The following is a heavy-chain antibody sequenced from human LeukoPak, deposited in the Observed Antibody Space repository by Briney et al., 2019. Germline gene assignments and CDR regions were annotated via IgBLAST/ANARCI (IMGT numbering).Heavy chain of an antibody. CDR3: ARDLAVAPRPLTPGY. V-gene: IGHV3-7*01. J-gene: IGHJ4*02. D-gene: IGHD6-6*01. CDR1: GFTFSSYW. CDR2: IKHDGSEK. Sequence: GGSLRLSCAASGFTFSSYWMSWVRQAPGKGLEWVANIKHDGSEKYYVDSMKGRFTISRDNAKNSLYLQMNSLRAEDTAVYYCARDLAVAPRPLTPGYWGQGTLVTVSS.